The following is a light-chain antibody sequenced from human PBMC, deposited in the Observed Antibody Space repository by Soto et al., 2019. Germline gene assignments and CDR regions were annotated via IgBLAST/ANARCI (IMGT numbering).Light chain of an antibody. CDR3: QQSYSTRWT. J-gene: IGKJ1*01. CDR1: QSVTTN. Sequence: EVVMTQSPATLSVSPGERVTFSCRASQSVTTNLAWYQHKPGQSPRLLISDASTGASGIPPRFSGSGSGTEFTLTIDRLQSADFATYYCQQSYSTRWTFGQGTKVDIK. CDR2: DAS. V-gene: IGKV3-15*01.